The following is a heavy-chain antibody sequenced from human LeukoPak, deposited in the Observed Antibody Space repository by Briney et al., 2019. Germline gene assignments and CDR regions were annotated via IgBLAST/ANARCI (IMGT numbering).Heavy chain of an antibody. Sequence: PGGSLRLSCAASGFTFSSYGMSWVRQAPGKGLEWVSAISGSGGSTYYADSVKGRFTISRDNSKNTLYLQMNSLRAEDTAVYYCAKVGIINMVRGVIIGFDYWGQGTLVTVSS. J-gene: IGHJ4*02. CDR2: ISGSGGST. CDR1: GFTFSSYG. V-gene: IGHV3-23*01. CDR3: AKVGIINMVRGVIIGFDY. D-gene: IGHD3-10*01.